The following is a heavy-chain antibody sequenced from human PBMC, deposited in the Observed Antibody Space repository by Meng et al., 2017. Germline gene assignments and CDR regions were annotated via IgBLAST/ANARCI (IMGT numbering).Heavy chain of an antibody. J-gene: IGHJ1*01. CDR1: GYTFTSYG. Sequence: VQVVLSGAEVKKPGAPVNVSCKASGYTFTSYGISWVRQAPGQGLEWMGWISAYNGNTNYAQKLQGRVTMTTDTSTSTAYMELRSLRSDDTAVYYCAQTTVTTYSEYFQHWGQGTLVTVSS. D-gene: IGHD4-11*01. CDR3: AQTTVTTYSEYFQH. CDR2: ISAYNGNT. V-gene: IGHV1-18*01.